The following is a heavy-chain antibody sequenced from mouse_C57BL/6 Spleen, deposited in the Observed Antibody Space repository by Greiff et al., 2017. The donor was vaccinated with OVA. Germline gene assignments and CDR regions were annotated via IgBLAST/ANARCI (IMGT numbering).Heavy chain of an antibody. Sequence: QVTLKVSGPGILQPSQTLSLTCSFSGFSLSTSNMGIGWIRQPSGKGLEWLVYIWWNDVKYYNPYLKSRLTISKDTSNNQVLLKITSVDTADTATYYCAQIAPTGSFEDWGQGTTLTVSS. V-gene: IGHV8-5*01. CDR3: AQIAPTGSFED. CDR1: GFSLSTSNMG. D-gene: IGHD4-1*02. CDR2: IWWNDVK. J-gene: IGHJ2*01.